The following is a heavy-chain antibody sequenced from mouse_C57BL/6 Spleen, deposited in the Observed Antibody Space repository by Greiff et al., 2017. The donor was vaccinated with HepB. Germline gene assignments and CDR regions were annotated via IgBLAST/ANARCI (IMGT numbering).Heavy chain of an antibody. CDR1: GYSITSGYY. J-gene: IGHJ4*01. Sequence: VQLQESGPGLVKPSQSLSLTCSVTGYSITSGYYWNWIRQFPGNKLEWMGYISYDGSNNYNPSLKNRISITRDTSKNQFFLKLNSVTTEDTATYYCARGYDYDGLYYYAMDYWGQGTSVTVSS. D-gene: IGHD2-4*01. V-gene: IGHV3-6*01. CDR3: ARGYDYDGLYYYAMDY. CDR2: ISYDGSN.